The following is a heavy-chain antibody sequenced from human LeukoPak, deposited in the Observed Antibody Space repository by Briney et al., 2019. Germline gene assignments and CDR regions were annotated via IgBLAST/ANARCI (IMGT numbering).Heavy chain of an antibody. J-gene: IGHJ4*02. CDR2: INPSGGST. CDR3: ARDRRSYSSSWYGYYFDY. V-gene: IGHV1-46*01. Sequence: ASVKVSCKASGYTFTSYYMHWVRQAPGQGLEWMGIINPSGGSTSYAQKFQGRVTMTRDMSTSTVYMELSSLRSEDTAVYYCARDRRSYSSSWYGYYFDYWGQGTLVTVSS. D-gene: IGHD6-13*01. CDR1: GYTFTSYY.